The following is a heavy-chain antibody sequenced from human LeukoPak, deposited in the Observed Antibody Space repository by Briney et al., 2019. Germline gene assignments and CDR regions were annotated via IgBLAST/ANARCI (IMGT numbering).Heavy chain of an antibody. CDR3: ARGAGSGTYKRYDL. Sequence: ASVKVSRKASGYTFTAYNIHWMRQAPGQGLEWMGWVSPSGATDYAQQFQGRVALTRDTSISTAYMQLDNLISDDTAVYYCARGAGSGTYKRYDLWGQGTLVTVSS. CDR1: GYTFTAYN. CDR2: VSPSGAT. V-gene: IGHV1-2*02. D-gene: IGHD3-10*01. J-gene: IGHJ4*02.